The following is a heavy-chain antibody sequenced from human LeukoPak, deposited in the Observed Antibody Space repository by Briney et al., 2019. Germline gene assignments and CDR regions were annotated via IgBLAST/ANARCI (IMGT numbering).Heavy chain of an antibody. CDR1: GYTFTSYY. CDR2: INPSGGST. CDR3: AAIFGVVRPIDY. D-gene: IGHD3-3*01. V-gene: IGHV1-46*01. Sequence: VASVNVSCKASGYTFTSYYMHWVRQVPGQGLEWMGIINPSGGSTSYAQKFQGRVTMTRDTSTSTVYMELSSLRSEDTAVYYCAAIFGVVRPIDYWGQGTLVTVSS. J-gene: IGHJ4*02.